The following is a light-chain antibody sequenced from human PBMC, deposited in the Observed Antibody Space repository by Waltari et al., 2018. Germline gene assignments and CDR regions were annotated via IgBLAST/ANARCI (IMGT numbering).Light chain of an antibody. J-gene: IGLJ3*02. CDR2: EHN. Sequence: NFMLTQPHSVSESPGKTVTISCTPSSGTIATNYVQWHQQRPGNSPTIVIYEHNQRPSGVPDRFSGSIDSSSNSASLTISGLKTEDEADYYCQSYDSSNLWVFGGGTKLTVL. V-gene: IGLV6-57*01. CDR1: SGTIATNY. CDR3: QSYDSSNLWV.